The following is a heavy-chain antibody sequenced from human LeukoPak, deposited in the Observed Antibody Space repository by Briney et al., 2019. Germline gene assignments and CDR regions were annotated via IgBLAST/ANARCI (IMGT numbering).Heavy chain of an antibody. CDR3: ARSYYYDSSHTVDY. J-gene: IGHJ4*02. CDR2: IRYDGSNK. D-gene: IGHD3-22*01. CDR1: GFTFSSYG. V-gene: IGHV3-30*02. Sequence: GGSLRLPCAASGFTFSSYGMHWVRQAPGKGLEWVAFIRYDGSNKYYADSVKGRFTISRDNSKNTLYLQMNSLRAEDTAVYYCARSYYYDSSHTVDYWGQGTLVTVSS.